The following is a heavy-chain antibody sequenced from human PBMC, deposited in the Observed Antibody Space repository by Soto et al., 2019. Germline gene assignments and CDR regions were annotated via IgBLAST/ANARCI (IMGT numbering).Heavy chain of an antibody. CDR2: RKRTPEGGTI. D-gene: IGHD3-16*02. Sequence: EVQLVESGGGWGKTGGSLRLSCAASGLTFTHSWITGVRQAPGKGLYWVVRRKRTPEGGTIDYAAPVKGRFSISRDDSKNPLYLQMNSLKTEDTAVYYCVNAGYYHGVDVWGQGTTVIVSS. V-gene: IGHV3-15*07. CDR1: GLTFTHSW. CDR3: VNAGYYHGVDV. J-gene: IGHJ6*02.